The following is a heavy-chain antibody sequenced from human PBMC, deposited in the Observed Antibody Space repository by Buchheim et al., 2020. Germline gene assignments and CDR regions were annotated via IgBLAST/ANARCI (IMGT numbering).Heavy chain of an antibody. J-gene: IGHJ4*02. D-gene: IGHD6-13*01. V-gene: IGHV3-23*01. Sequence: EVQLLASGGGLVQPGGSLRLSCAASGFTSSSYAMRWVRQAPGKGLAWVSTISGNDDSKYYTDCVKGRFTISRDNYKNTQYLQMNSLRVEDTAVYYCVKASGSWYWGQGTL. CDR3: VKASGSWY. CDR1: GFTSSSYA. CDR2: ISGNDDSK.